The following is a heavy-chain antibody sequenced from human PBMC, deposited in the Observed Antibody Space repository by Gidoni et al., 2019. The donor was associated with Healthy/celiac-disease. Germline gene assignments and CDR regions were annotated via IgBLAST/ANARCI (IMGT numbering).Heavy chain of an antibody. CDR1: GGTFRSYA. V-gene: IGHV1-69*01. CDR3: ASAFYYYGSGSYDWFDP. D-gene: IGHD3-10*01. Sequence: QVQLVQSGAEVKKPGSSVKVSCKASGGTFRSYAISWVLQAPGQGLEWMGGIIPIFGTANYAQKFQGRVTITADESTSTAYMELSSLRSEDTAVYYCASAFYYYGSGSYDWFDPWGQGTLVTVSS. CDR2: IIPIFGTA. J-gene: IGHJ5*02.